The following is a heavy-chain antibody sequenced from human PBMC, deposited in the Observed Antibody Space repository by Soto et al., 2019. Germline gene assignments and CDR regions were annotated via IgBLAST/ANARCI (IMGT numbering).Heavy chain of an antibody. Sequence: GESLKISCKGSGYSFTSYWISWVGQMPGKGLEWMGRIDPSDSYTNYSPSFQGHVTISADKSISTAYLQWSSLKASDTAMYYCARPFFGVVSLDAFDIWGQGTMVTVSS. V-gene: IGHV5-10-1*01. CDR1: GYSFTSYW. J-gene: IGHJ3*02. CDR2: IDPSDSYT. CDR3: ARPFFGVVSLDAFDI. D-gene: IGHD3-3*01.